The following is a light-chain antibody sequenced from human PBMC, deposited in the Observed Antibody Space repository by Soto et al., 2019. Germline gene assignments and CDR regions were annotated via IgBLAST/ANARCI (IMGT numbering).Light chain of an antibody. CDR2: LNSDGSH. CDR1: SGNSSYA. V-gene: IGLV4-69*01. CDR3: QTWGTGIHV. Sequence: QPVLTQSPSASAALGASVKLTCTQSSGNSSYAIAWHQQQPEKGPRYLMKLNSDGSHSKGDGIPDGFSGSSSGAERYLTMSRLQSEDEADYYCQTWGTGIHVFGGGTQLTVL. J-gene: IGLJ7*01.